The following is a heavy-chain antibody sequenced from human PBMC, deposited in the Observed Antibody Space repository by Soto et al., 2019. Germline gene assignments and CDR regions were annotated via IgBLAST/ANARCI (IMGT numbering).Heavy chain of an antibody. CDR3: ARGVAAAGSFDY. J-gene: IGHJ4*02. CDR1: GGSFSGYY. CDR2: INHSGST. D-gene: IGHD6-13*01. V-gene: IGHV4-34*01. Sequence: SETLSLTCAVYGGSFSGYYWSWIRQPPGKGLEWIGEINHSGSTNYNPSLKSRVTISVDTSKNQFSLKLSSVTAADTAVYYCARGVAAAGSFDYWGQGTLVTVSS.